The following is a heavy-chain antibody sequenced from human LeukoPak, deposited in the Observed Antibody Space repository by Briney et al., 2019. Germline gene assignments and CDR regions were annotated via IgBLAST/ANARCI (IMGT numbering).Heavy chain of an antibody. CDR3: AKGPFEPHDVAFDI. CDR2: IWDDGSDK. D-gene: IGHD3-16*01. V-gene: IGHV3-30*02. Sequence: PGGSLRLSCAASGFTFSSYGMHWVRQAPGKGLEWVAFIWDDGSDKYYADSVKGRFTISRDNSKNTLYLQMNSLRAEDTAVYYCAKGPFEPHDVAFDIWGQGTMVTVSS. CDR1: GFTFSSYG. J-gene: IGHJ3*02.